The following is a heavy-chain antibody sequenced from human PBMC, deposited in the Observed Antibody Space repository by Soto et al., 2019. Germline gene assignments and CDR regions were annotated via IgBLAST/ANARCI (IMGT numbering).Heavy chain of an antibody. D-gene: IGHD5-18*01. CDR1: GYTFTLYT. Sequence: ASVKVSCKTSGYTFTLYTLHWVRQAPGQRLEWMGWINTGNGNTKYSQRFQGRVTMSRDTSASTAYMELSSLTSEDTAVYYCAKLGGGYIFGPYLDYWGQGTLVTVSS. J-gene: IGHJ4*02. CDR3: AKLGGGYIFGPYLDY. V-gene: IGHV1-3*04. CDR2: INTGNGNT.